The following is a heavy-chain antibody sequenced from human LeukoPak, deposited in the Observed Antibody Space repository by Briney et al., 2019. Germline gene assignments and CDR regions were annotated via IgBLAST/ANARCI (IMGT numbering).Heavy chain of an antibody. D-gene: IGHD2-2*01. V-gene: IGHV1-18*04. Sequence: ASVKVSCKASGYTFTSYGISWVRQAPGQGLEWMGWISAYNGNTNYAQKLQGRVTMTTDTSTSTAYMELRSLRSDDTAVYCCARRSPGYCSSTSCYGLDYWGQGTLVTVSS. J-gene: IGHJ4*02. CDR1: GYTFTSYG. CDR3: ARRSPGYCSSTSCYGLDY. CDR2: ISAYNGNT.